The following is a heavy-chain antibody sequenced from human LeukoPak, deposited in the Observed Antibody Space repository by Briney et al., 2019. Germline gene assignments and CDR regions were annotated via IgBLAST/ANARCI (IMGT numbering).Heavy chain of an antibody. CDR2: INAGNGNT. V-gene: IGHV1-3*01. Sequence: ASVKVSCKASGYTFTSYAMHWVRQAPGQWLEWMGWINAGNGNTKYSQKFQGRVTITRDTSASTAYMELSSLRSEDTAVYYCATGSGSYFEGMNLWGRGTLVTVSS. CDR3: ATGSGSYFEGMNL. J-gene: IGHJ2*01. CDR1: GYTFTSYA. D-gene: IGHD1-26*01.